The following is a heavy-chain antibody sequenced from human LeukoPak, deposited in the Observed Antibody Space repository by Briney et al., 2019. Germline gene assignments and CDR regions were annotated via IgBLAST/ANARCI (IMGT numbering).Heavy chain of an antibody. CDR1: GCTFTGYY. V-gene: IGHV1-2*06. CDR3: ARVLGGYGDYASWFDP. D-gene: IGHD4-17*01. CDR2: INPNSGGT. J-gene: IGHJ5*02. Sequence: ASVKVSCKASGCTFTGYYMHWVRQAPGQGLEWMGRINPNSGGTNYAQKFQGRVTMTRDTSISTAYMELSRLRSDGTAVYYCARVLGGYGDYASWFDPWGQGTLVTVSS.